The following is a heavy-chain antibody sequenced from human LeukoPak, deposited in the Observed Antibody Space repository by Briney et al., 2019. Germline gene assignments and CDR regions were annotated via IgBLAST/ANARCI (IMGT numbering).Heavy chain of an antibody. CDR2: IIPIFGTA. CDR1: GGTFSSYA. Sequence: GSSVKVSCKASGGTFSSYAISWVRQAPGQGLEWMGRIIPIFGTANYAQKFQGRVTITTDESTSTAYMELSSLRSEDTAVYYCASRYCSSTSCVEIDYWGQGALVTVSS. D-gene: IGHD2-2*01. CDR3: ASRYCSSTSCVEIDY. J-gene: IGHJ4*02. V-gene: IGHV1-69*05.